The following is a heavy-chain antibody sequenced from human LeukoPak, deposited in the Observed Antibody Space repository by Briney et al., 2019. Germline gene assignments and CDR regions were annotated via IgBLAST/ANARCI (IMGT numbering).Heavy chain of an antibody. J-gene: IGHJ3*02. D-gene: IGHD3-22*01. CDR1: AFTFSSYG. V-gene: IGHV3-23*01. Sequence: PGGSLRLSCAASAFTFSSYGMSWVRQAPGRGLEWVSAISGGGDTTYYADYVRGRFTISRDNSRNTLYLQMNSLRAEDTAVYYCAKIARYYDSSGYPDLAPFDIWSQGTRVTVSS. CDR3: AKIARYYDSSGYPDLAPFDI. CDR2: ISGGGDTT.